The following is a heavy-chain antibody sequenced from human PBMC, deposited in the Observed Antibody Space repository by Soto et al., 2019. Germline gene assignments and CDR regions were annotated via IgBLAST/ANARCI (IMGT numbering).Heavy chain of an antibody. CDR2: IFYSGST. CDR3: ARGVGATPNFDN. V-gene: IGHV4-59*01. D-gene: IGHD1-26*01. Sequence: LSLTCTVSGVSISSYYWSWIRQPPGKGLEWIGYIFYSGSTNYNPSLKSRVTISVETSKNQFSLKLSSVTAADTAVYYCARGVGATPNFDNWGQGTLVTV. CDR1: GVSISSYY. J-gene: IGHJ4*01.